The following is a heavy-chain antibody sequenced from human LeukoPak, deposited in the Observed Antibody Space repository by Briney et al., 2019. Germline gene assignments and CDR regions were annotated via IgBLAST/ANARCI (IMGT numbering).Heavy chain of an antibody. CDR2: INGDGSST. CDR3: ARGYSSGSRWGY. CDR1: GFTFSSYW. V-gene: IGHV3-74*01. J-gene: IGHJ4*02. D-gene: IGHD6-19*01. Sequence: GGSLRLSCAASGFTFSSYWMHWVRQVPGNGLVWVSRINGDGSSTNYADAVKGRFTISRDNTKNTLYLQMNSLRAEDTAVYYCARGYSSGSRWGYWGQGTLVTVSS.